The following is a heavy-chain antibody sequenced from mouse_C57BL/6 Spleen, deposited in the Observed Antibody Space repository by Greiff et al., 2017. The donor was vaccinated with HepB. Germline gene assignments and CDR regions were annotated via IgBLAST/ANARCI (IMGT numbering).Heavy chain of an antibody. CDR2: IDPSDSYT. CDR1: GYTFTSYW. J-gene: IGHJ4*01. CDR3: ARVKARGNYAMDY. Sequence: VKLQQPGAELVMPGASVKLSCKASGYTFTSYWMHWVKQRPGQGLEWIGEIDPSDSYTNYNQKFKGKSTLTVDKSSSTAYMQLSSLTSEDSAVYYCARVKARGNYAMDYWGQGTSVTVSS. D-gene: IGHD3-1*01. V-gene: IGHV1-69*01.